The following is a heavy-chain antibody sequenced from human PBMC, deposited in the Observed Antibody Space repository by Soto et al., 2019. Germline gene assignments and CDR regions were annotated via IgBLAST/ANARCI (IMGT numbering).Heavy chain of an antibody. V-gene: IGHV1-18*01. D-gene: IGHD5-18*01. Sequence: ASVKVSCKASGYTFTSCGISWVRQAPGQGLEWMGWISAYNGNTNYAQKLQGRVTMTTDTSTSTAYMELRSLRSDDTAVYYCARGDTAMAFDSNWFDPWGPGTLVTVSS. CDR2: ISAYNGNT. CDR1: GYTFTSCG. J-gene: IGHJ5*02. CDR3: ARGDTAMAFDSNWFDP.